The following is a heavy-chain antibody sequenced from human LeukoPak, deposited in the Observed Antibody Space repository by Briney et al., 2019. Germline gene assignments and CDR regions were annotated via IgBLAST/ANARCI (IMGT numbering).Heavy chain of an antibody. Sequence: SETLSLTCAVYGGSFSGYYWSWIRQPPGKGLEWIGEINHSGSTNYNPSLKSRVTISVDTSKNQFSLKLSSVTAAGTAVYYCARVGGYCSGGSCYWGQGTLVTVSS. CDR1: GGSFSGYY. J-gene: IGHJ4*02. V-gene: IGHV4-34*01. CDR3: ARVGGYCSGGSCY. CDR2: INHSGST. D-gene: IGHD2-15*01.